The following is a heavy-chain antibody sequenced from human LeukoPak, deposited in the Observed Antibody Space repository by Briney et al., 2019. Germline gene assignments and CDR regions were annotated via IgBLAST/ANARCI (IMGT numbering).Heavy chain of an antibody. Sequence: GRSLRLSCAASGFTFSSYSMNWVRQAPGKGLEWVSSTSSSSSYIYYADSVKGRFTISRDNAKNSLYLQMNSLRAEDTAVYYCARDRSSSSTSYYFDYWGQGTLVTVSS. CDR1: GFTFSSYS. CDR3: ARDRSSSSTSYYFDY. V-gene: IGHV3-21*01. D-gene: IGHD6-6*01. CDR2: TSSSSSYI. J-gene: IGHJ4*02.